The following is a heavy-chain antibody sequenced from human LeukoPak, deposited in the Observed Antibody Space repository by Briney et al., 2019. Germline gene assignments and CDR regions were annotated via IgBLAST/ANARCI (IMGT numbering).Heavy chain of an antibody. CDR2: IKQDGSEK. CDR3: ARVREDIVVVPAVSSLDY. CDR1: GFTFSSYW. D-gene: IGHD2-2*01. J-gene: IGHJ4*02. V-gene: IGHV3-7*01. Sequence: PGGSLRLSCAASGFTFSSYWMSWVRQAPGKGLEWVANIKQDGSEKYYADSVKGRFTISRDNAKNSLYLQMNSLRAEDTAVYYCARVREDIVVVPAVSSLDYWGQGTLVTVSS.